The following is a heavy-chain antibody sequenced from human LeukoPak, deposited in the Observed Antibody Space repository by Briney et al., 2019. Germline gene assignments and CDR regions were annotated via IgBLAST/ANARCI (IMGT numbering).Heavy chain of an antibody. V-gene: IGHV4-59*01. Sequence: PSETLSLTCTVSGGSISSYYWSWIRQPPGKGLEWIGYIYYSGSTNYNPSLKSRVTISVDTSKNQFSLKLSSVTAADTAVYYCARRSSITMVRGVTIFDYWGQGTLVTVSS. CDR1: GGSISSYY. J-gene: IGHJ4*02. CDR3: ARRSSITMVRGVTIFDY. CDR2: IYYSGST. D-gene: IGHD3-10*01.